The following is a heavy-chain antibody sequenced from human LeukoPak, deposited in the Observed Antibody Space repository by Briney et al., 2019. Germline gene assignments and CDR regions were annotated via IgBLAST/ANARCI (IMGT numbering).Heavy chain of an antibody. CDR2: ISSSGSTI. CDR3: ARAWGLYYYYYMDV. J-gene: IGHJ6*03. Sequence: GGSLRLSCAASGFTFSDYYMSWIGQAPGKGLEWVSYISSSGSTIYYADSVKGRFTISRDNAKNSLYLQMNSLRAEDTAVYYCARAWGLYYYYYMDVWGKGTTVTVSS. V-gene: IGHV3-11*04. CDR1: GFTFSDYY. D-gene: IGHD3-16*01.